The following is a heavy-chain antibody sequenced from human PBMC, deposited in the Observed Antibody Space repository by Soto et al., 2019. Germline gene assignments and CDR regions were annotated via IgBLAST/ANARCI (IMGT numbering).Heavy chain of an antibody. CDR2: IYYSGST. CDR1: GGSISSYY. D-gene: IGHD3-10*01. J-gene: IGHJ4*02. V-gene: IGHV4-59*01. CDR3: ARVPIGAVRGVMPFDY. Sequence: SATLSLTCTGSGGSISSYYWSWIRQPPGKGLEWIGYIYYSGSTNYNPSLKSRVVMSVDTSKNQFSLKLSSVTAADTAVYYCARVPIGAVRGVMPFDYWGQGTLVTVPQ.